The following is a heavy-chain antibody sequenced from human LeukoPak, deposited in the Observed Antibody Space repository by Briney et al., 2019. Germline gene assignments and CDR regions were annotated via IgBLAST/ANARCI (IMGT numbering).Heavy chain of an antibody. CDR2: INPSGGST. CDR3: AARSYLRYFDFLDAFDI. D-gene: IGHD3-9*01. Sequence: ASVKVSCKASGYTFAGYDMHWVRQAPGQGLEWMGIINPSGGSTSYAQKFQGRVTMTRDTSTSTAYMELSSLRSEDTAVYYCAARSYLRYFDFLDAFDIWGQGTMVTVSS. CDR1: GYTFAGYD. J-gene: IGHJ3*02. V-gene: IGHV1-46*01.